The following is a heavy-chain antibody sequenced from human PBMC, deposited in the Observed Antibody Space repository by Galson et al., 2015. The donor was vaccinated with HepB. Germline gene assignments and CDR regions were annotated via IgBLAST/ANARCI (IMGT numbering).Heavy chain of an antibody. V-gene: IGHV4-39*01. J-gene: IGHJ4*02. CDR2: IYYSGSA. CDR3: ARHQAADSSGWYRTRDFDY. CDR1: GGSTNNRNYF. D-gene: IGHD6-19*01. Sequence: LSLTCTVSGGSTNNRNYFWAWIRQPPGKGLEWIGSIYYSGSAYYNPSLKTRITISIDTSKNHFSLKMISVTAADTAKYYCARHQAADSSGWYRTRDFDYWGQGMLVSVSS.